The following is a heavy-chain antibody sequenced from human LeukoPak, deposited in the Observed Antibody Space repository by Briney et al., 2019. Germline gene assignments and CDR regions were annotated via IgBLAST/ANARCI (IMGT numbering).Heavy chain of an antibody. J-gene: IGHJ6*02. CDR1: GFTFSTYD. V-gene: IGHV3-48*01. D-gene: IGHD5-24*01. CDR3: ARLRDDAMDV. Sequence: GGSLSLSCAACGFTFSTYDMHWVRQAPGKGLAWVSYISSSSWTISYADAVKGRFTISRDNAQNSLYRQMNSLRAEDTAVYYCARLRDDAMDVWGRGTTVTASS. CDR2: ISSSSWTI.